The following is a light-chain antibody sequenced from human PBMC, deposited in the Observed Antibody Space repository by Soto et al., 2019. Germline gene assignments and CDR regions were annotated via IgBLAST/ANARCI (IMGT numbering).Light chain of an antibody. CDR3: QQRSNWPPELT. J-gene: IGKJ4*01. CDR2: DAS. Sequence: EIVLTQSPATLSLSPGERATLSCRASQSVSSYLAWYQQKPGQAPRLLFYDASNSATGIPARFSGSGSGTDFTLTISSLETEDFAVYYCQQRSNWPPELTFVGGTKVEIK. CDR1: QSVSSY. V-gene: IGKV3-11*01.